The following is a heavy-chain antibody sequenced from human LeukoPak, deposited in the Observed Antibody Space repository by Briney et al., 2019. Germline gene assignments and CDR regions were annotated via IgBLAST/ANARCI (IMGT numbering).Heavy chain of an antibody. J-gene: IGHJ2*01. CDR1: GGSISSYY. CDR2: IYYSGST. CDR3: ARHYGDYVGWYFDL. Sequence: NPSETLSLTCTVSGGSISSYYWSWIRQPPGKGLEWIGYIYYSGSTNYNPSLKSRVTTSVDTSKNQFSLKLSSVTAADTAVYYCARHYGDYVGWYFDLWGRGTLVTVSS. V-gene: IGHV4-59*08. D-gene: IGHD4-17*01.